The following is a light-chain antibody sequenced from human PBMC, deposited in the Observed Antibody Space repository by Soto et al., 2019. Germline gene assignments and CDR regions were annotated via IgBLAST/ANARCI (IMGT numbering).Light chain of an antibody. Sequence: EIVMTQSPATLSVSPGDGATLSCRASQSVDSNLAWYQQKPGQAPRLLIYGASNRATGIPDRFSGSGSGTDFTLTISTLESEDFGVYFCQQGKNWPRLTFGGGTKVDIK. V-gene: IGKV3D-15*01. CDR3: QQGKNWPRLT. CDR2: GAS. J-gene: IGKJ4*01. CDR1: QSVDSN.